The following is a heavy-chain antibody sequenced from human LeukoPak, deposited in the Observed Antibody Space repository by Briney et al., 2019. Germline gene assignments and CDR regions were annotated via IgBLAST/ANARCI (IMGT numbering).Heavy chain of an antibody. D-gene: IGHD1-1*01. CDR2: IGISSSTI. CDR1: GFTFSSYT. V-gene: IGHV3-48*02. Sequence: PGGSLRLPCAASGFTFSSYTMNWVRQAPGKGLEWLSYIGISSSTIYYADSVKGRFTISRDNAKNSLYLQMNSLRDEDTAVYYCARDYNFAFDYWGQGTLVTVSS. J-gene: IGHJ4*02. CDR3: ARDYNFAFDY.